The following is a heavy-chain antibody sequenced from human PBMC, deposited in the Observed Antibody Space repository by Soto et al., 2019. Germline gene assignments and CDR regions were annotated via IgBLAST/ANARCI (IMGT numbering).Heavy chain of an antibody. Sequence: QVQLVQSRAEVKKPGASVKVSCKASGYTFTSYAMHWVRQAPGQRLEWMGWINAGNGNTKYSQKFQGRVTITRDTSASTAYMELSSLRSEDTAVYYCARAASSYYDFWSGYYYFDYWGQGTLVTVSS. V-gene: IGHV1-3*01. D-gene: IGHD3-3*01. CDR3: ARAASSYYDFWSGYYYFDY. CDR1: GYTFTSYA. CDR2: INAGNGNT. J-gene: IGHJ4*02.